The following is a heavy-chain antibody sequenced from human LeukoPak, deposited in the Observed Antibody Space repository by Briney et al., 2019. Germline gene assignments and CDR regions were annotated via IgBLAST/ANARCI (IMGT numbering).Heavy chain of an antibody. Sequence: SVKVSCKASGGTFSSYAISWVRQAPGQGLEWMGGIIPIFGTANYAQKFQGRVTITADESTSTAYMELSSLRSEDTAVYYCAKLQRGIAVAGSGPVDYWGQGTLVTVSS. CDR1: GGTFSSYA. J-gene: IGHJ4*02. D-gene: IGHD6-19*01. CDR3: AKLQRGIAVAGSGPVDY. V-gene: IGHV1-69*13. CDR2: IIPIFGTA.